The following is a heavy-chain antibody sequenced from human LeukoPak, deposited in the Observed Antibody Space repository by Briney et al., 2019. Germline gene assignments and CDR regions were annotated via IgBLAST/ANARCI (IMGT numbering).Heavy chain of an antibody. V-gene: IGHV3-7*01. Sequence: PGGSLRLSCVASGFTFSRYWMSWGRQAPGKGLEWVANIKHDESEKYYSDSVKGRFTISRDNAKNSLYLQMNSLRAEDTAVYYCARDRDDSGSYVFDYWGQGTLVTVSS. CDR3: ARDRDDSGSYVFDY. CDR1: GFTFSRYW. J-gene: IGHJ4*02. CDR2: IKHDESEK. D-gene: IGHD1-26*01.